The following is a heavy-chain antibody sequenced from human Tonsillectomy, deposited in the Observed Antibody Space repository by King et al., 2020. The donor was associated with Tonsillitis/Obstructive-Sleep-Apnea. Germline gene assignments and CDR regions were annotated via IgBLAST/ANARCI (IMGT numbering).Heavy chain of an antibody. Sequence: QLVQSGAEVKKPGESLKISCKGSGYSFTSYWIGWVRQMPGKGLEWMGIIYPGDSDPRYSPSFQGQFTISANKSISTAYLQWSSLKASDTARYYCARLYSNYLVYWFDPWGQGTLVTVSS. CDR1: GYSFTSYW. V-gene: IGHV5-51*01. J-gene: IGHJ5*02. CDR3: ARLYSNYLVYWFDP. D-gene: IGHD4-11*01. CDR2: IYPGDSDP.